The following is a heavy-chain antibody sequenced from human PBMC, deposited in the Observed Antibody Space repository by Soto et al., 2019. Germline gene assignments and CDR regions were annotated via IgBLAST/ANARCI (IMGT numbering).Heavy chain of an antibody. J-gene: IGHJ6*02. CDR3: AKDSRTEHWTYVTFSASGMEF. Sequence: GGSLRLSCAASGFTFSGYGFHWVRQAPGKGLERVPVISYSVSNSYNAVPVKGRFTISRDNSKNTLYLQMNSLRADDTAMYYCAKDSRTEHWTYVTFSASGMEFWCRGGTV. V-gene: IGHV3-30*18. D-gene: IGHD1-7*01. CDR1: GFTFSGYG. CDR2: ISYSVSNS.